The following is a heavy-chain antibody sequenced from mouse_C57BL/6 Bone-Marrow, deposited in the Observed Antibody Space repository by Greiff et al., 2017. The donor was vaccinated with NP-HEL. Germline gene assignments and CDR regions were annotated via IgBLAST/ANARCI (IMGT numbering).Heavy chain of an antibody. CDR3: ARGALDWYFDV. CDR1: GFTFSDFY. Sequence: GGLGESGRSLRLSCATSGFTFSDFYMEWVRQAPGKGLEWIAASRNKANDYTTEYSASVKGRFIVSRDTYQSILYLQMNALRAEDTAIYYCARGALDWYFDVWGTGTTVTVSS. V-gene: IGHV7-1*01. J-gene: IGHJ1*03. CDR2: SRNKANDYTT.